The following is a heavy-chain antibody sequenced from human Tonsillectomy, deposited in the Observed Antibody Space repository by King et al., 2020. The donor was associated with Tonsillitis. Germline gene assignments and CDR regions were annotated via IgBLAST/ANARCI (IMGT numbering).Heavy chain of an antibody. CDR3: TSVTDPNPYYYDSSGYYPYYFDY. J-gene: IGHJ4*02. V-gene: IGHV3-49*04. D-gene: IGHD3-22*01. CDR2: IRSKAYGGTT. Sequence: VQLVESGGGLVQPGRSLRLSCTASGFTFGDYAMSWVRQAPGKGLDWVGFIRSKAYGGTTEYAASVKGRFTISRDDSKSIAYLQMNSLKTEDTAVYYCTSVTDPNPYYYDSSGYYPYYFDYWGQGTLVTVSS. CDR1: GFTFGDYA.